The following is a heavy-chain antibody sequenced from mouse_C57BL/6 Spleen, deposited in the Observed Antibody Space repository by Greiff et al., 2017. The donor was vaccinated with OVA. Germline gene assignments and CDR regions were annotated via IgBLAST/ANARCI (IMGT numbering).Heavy chain of an antibody. CDR2: ITPNNGGT. D-gene: IGHD1-1*01. CDR3: ARRNYGSSYGAMDY. V-gene: IGHV1-18*01. J-gene: IGHJ4*01. Sequence: VQLKQSGPELVKPGASVKIPCKASGYTFTDYNMDWVKQSHGKSLEWIGDITPNNGGTIYNQKFKGKATLTVDKSSSTAYMELRSLTSEDTAVYYGARRNYGSSYGAMDYWGQGTSVTVSS. CDR1: GYTFTDYN.